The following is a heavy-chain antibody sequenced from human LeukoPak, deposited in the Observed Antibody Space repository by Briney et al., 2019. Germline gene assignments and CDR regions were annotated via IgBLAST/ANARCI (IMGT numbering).Heavy chain of an antibody. V-gene: IGHV4-4*09. CDR2: IYTSGST. D-gene: IGHD6-13*01. J-gene: IGHJ4*02. CDR3: ARRTSSSWVFDY. Sequence: NPSETLSLTCTVSGGSISSYYWSWIRQPPGKGLEWIGYIYTSGSTNYNPSPKSRVTISIDTSQNQFSLKLSSVTAADTAVYYCARRTSSSWVFDYWGQGTLVTVSS. CDR1: GGSISSYY.